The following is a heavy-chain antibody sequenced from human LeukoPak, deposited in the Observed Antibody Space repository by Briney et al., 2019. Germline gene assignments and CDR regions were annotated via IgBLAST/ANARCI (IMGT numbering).Heavy chain of an antibody. J-gene: IGHJ5*02. D-gene: IGHD6-13*01. CDR3: ARVYSSSCYWFDP. CDR2: IYYSGST. CDR1: GGSISSYY. Sequence: SETLSLTCTVSGGSISSYYWSWIRQPPGKGLEWIGYIYYSGSTNYNPSLKSRVTISVDTSKNQFSLKLSSVTAADTAVYYCARVYSSSCYWFDPWGQGTLVTVSS. V-gene: IGHV4-59*01.